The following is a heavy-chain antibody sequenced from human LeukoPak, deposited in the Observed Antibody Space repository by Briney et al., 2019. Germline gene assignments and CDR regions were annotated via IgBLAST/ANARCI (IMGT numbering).Heavy chain of an antibody. CDR2: INPNSGGT. Sequence: ASVKVSCKASGYTFTGYYLYWVRQAPGQGLEWMGRINPNSGGTNYAQKFQGSVTMTRDTSISTAYMELNRLRSDDTAVYYCAIKYGSGSYAFDCWGQGTLVTVSS. D-gene: IGHD3-10*01. V-gene: IGHV1-2*06. CDR3: AIKYGSGSYAFDC. J-gene: IGHJ4*02. CDR1: GYTFTGYY.